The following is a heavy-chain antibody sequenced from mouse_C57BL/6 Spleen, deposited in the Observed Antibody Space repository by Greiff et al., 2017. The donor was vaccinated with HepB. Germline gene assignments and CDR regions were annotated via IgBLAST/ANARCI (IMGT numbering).Heavy chain of an antibody. CDR2: INPNNGGT. J-gene: IGHJ1*03. D-gene: IGHD1-1*01. CDR1: GYTFTDYY. V-gene: IGHV1-26*01. CDR3: ERQGSYYGSRGWYFDV. Sequence: EVQLQQSGPELVKPGASVKISCKASGYTFTDYYMNWVKQSHGKSLEWIGDINPNNGGTSYNQKFKGKATLTVDKSSSTAYMELRSLTSEDSAVEYCERQGSYYGSRGWYFDVWGTGTTVAVAS.